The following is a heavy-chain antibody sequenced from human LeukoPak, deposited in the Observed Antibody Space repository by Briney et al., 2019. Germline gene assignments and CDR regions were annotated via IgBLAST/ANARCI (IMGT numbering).Heavy chain of an antibody. Sequence: GGSLRLSCAASGFTFSSYGMHWVRQAPGKGLEWVAVIWYDGSNKYYADSVKGRFTISRDNSKNTLYLQMNSLRAEDTAVYYCARENWNPLIVYYYYGMDVWGQGTTVTVSS. V-gene: IGHV3-30*19. CDR3: ARENWNPLIVYYYYGMDV. J-gene: IGHJ6*02. D-gene: IGHD1-1*01. CDR1: GFTFSSYG. CDR2: IWYDGSNK.